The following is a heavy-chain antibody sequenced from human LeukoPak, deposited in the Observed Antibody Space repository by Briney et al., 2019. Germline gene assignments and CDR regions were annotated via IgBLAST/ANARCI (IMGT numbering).Heavy chain of an antibody. CDR2: INPNSGGT. V-gene: IGHV1-2*02. J-gene: IGHJ4*02. Sequence: VASVKVSSKASGYTFTGYYMHWVRQAPGQGLEWMGWINPNSGGTNYAQKFQGRVTMTRDTSISTAYMELSRLRSDDTAVYYCASVYSSSSLGFDYWGQGTLVTVSS. CDR1: GYTFTGYY. CDR3: ASVYSSSSLGFDY. D-gene: IGHD6-6*01.